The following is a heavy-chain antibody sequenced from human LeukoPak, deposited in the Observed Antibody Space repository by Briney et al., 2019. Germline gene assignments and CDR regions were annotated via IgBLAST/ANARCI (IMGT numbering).Heavy chain of an antibody. CDR3: TTETDWSGFIFDY. D-gene: IGHD3-3*01. V-gene: IGHV3-49*03. CDR2: IRSKAYGGTT. Sequence: GGSLRLSCTASGFTFGDYAMSWFRQAPGKGLEWVGFIRSKAYGGTTEYAASVKGRFTISRDDSKSIAYLQMNSLKTEDTAVYYCTTETDWSGFIFDYWGQGTLVTVSS. CDR1: GFTFGDYA. J-gene: IGHJ4*02.